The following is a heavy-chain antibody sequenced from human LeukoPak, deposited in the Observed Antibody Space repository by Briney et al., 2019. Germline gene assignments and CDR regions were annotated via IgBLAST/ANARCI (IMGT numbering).Heavy chain of an antibody. CDR3: ARQVARQDMVRDIYYFDY. J-gene: IGHJ4*02. V-gene: IGHV3-30-3*01. CDR1: GFTFSSYA. CDR2: ISYDGSNK. D-gene: IGHD3-10*01. Sequence: PGGSLRLSCAASGFTFSSYAMHWVRQAPGKGLEWVAVISYDGSNKYYADSVKGRFTISRDNSKNTLYLQMNSLRAEDTAVYYCARQVARQDMVRDIYYFDYWGQGTLVTVSS.